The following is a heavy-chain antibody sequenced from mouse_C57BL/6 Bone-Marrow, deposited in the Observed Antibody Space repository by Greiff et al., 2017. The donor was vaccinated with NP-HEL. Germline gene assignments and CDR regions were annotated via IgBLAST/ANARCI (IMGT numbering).Heavy chain of an antibody. CDR3: ATAPYYYGSSPFAY. CDR1: GYTFTSYW. V-gene: IGHV1-69*01. Sequence: QVQLQQPGAELVMPGASVKLSCKATGYTFTSYWMHWVKQRPGQGLEWIGEIDPSDRYTNYNQKFKGKSTLTVDKSSSTAYMQLSSLTSEDSAVYYCATAPYYYGSSPFAYWGQGTLVTVSA. D-gene: IGHD1-1*01. CDR2: IDPSDRYT. J-gene: IGHJ3*01.